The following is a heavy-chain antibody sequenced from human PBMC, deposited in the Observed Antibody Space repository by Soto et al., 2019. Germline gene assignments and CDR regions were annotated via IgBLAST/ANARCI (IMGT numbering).Heavy chain of an antibody. D-gene: IGHD2-2*01. CDR1: GFTFNTYT. J-gene: IGHJ4*02. CDR2: VSSSSIYI. Sequence: GESLRLSCAASGFTFNTYTLAWVRQAPGRGLEWVSSVSSSSIYIHYGDSVKGRFTISRDNAQNSVYLQMDSLRADDTAVYYCARETYCSSTSCYLDYWGRGT. CDR3: ARETYCSSTSCYLDY. V-gene: IGHV3-21*01.